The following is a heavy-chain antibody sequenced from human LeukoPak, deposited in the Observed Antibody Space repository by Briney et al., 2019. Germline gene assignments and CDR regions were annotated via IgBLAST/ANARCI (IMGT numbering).Heavy chain of an antibody. CDR3: ARDSSEFRSLLFH. J-gene: IGHJ1*01. D-gene: IGHD1-14*01. V-gene: IGHV1-69*13. Sequence: SVKVSCKASGGTFSSYAISWVRQAPGQGLEWMGGITPMFGTSNYAQKFRGRVTITADESTSTAYVELSSLRSEDTAVYYCARDSSEFRSLLFHWGQGTLVTVSS. CDR1: GGTFSSYA. CDR2: ITPMFGTS.